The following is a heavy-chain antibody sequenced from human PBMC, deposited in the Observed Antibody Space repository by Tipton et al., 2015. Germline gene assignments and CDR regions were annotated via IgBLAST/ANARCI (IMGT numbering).Heavy chain of an antibody. CDR2: IASDGSTT. J-gene: IGHJ2*01. CDR3: ARFTYFDL. V-gene: IGHV3-74*01. Sequence: SLRLSCAASGFSVSSWWMHWVRQAPGKGLVWVSRIASDGSTTDYADSVKGRFTVSRDNAKNTLYLQMNSLRVDDTAVYYCARFTYFDLWGRGTLVSVSS. CDR1: GFSVSSWW.